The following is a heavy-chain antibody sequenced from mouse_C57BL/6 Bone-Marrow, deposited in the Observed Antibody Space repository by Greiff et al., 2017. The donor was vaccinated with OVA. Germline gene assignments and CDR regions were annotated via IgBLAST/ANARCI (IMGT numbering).Heavy chain of an antibody. CDR3: AINMAIYDGDPGCAY. V-gene: IGHV2-9-1*01. CDR2: IWTGGGT. J-gene: IGHJ3*01. Sequence: QVQLKESGPGLVAPSQSLSITCTVSGFSLTSYAISWVRQPPGKGLEWLGVIWTGGGTNYNSALKSRLSISKDNSKSQVFLKMNSLQTDDTARYYCAINMAIYDGDPGCAYWGQGTLVTVSA. D-gene: IGHD2-3*01. CDR1: GFSLTSYA.